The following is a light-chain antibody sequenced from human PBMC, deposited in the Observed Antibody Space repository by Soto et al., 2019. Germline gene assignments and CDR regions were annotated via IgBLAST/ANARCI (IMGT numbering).Light chain of an antibody. J-gene: IGKJ1*01. CDR1: QNIDIY. CDR3: QQTFNVPPWT. V-gene: IGKV1-39*01. CDR2: GAS. Sequence: DIQMTQSPSSLSASVGDTVTITCRASQNIDIYLNWYQQKAGTAPKVLISGASNLQRGVPSRFSGSESGTDFTLTINNLQPEDFATYFCQQTFNVPPWTFGQGTKVDVK.